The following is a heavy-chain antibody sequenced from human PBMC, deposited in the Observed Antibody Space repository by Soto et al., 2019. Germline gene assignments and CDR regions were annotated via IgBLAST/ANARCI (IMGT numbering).Heavy chain of an antibody. CDR3: WRHDKPALPPLDS. J-gene: IGHJ4*02. CDR2: TIPAFGTA. Sequence: QVHLVQSGAEVKSPGSAVKVSCKVSGAGDTFSNYGLNWMRQAPGQGLEWKGGTIPAFGTANYAQKSQGRVTITADTSTTTAYMELSSLRSDDTAVYYCWRHDKPALPPLDSWGQGTLVSVSS. V-gene: IGHV1-69*06. CDR1: GAGDTFSNYG. D-gene: IGHD1-1*01.